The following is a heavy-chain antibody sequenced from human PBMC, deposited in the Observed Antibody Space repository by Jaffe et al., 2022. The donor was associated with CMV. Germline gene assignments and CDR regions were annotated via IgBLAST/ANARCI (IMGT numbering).Heavy chain of an antibody. CDR3: ARDGWNTVTPYWFDS. D-gene: IGHD4-17*01. CDR2: IDTYTGNT. J-gene: IGHJ5*01. CDR1: GYSFNSNG. Sequence: QVQLLQSGSEVKKPGTSVKVSCKASGYSFNSNGITWVRQAPGKGLEWMGWIDTYTGNTKYAVNVQDRVTLTRDTSASTAYMELRSLRSDDTGVYYCARDGWNTVTPYWFDSWGQGTLVTVSS. V-gene: IGHV1-18*04.